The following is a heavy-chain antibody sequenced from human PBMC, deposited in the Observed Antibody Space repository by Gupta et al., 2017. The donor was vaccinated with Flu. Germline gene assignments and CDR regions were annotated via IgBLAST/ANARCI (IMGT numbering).Heavy chain of an antibody. J-gene: IGHJ4*02. V-gene: IGHV5-51*03. CDR3: ARARGYSYGYYDY. CDR1: GYSFSTYW. CDR2: IYPGDSDI. D-gene: IGHD5-18*01. Sequence: EVQLVQSGAEVKKPGESLKISCKASGYSFSTYWIGWVRQMPGKGLEWMGIIYPGDSDIRFSPSFQGQVTISADKSTSTAYLQWSRLKASDTAIYYCARARGYSYGYYDYWGQGTLVTVSS.